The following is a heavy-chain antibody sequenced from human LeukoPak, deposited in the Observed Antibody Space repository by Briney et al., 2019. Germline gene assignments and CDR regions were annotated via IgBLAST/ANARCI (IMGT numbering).Heavy chain of an antibody. Sequence: SETLSLTCAVYGVSFSGYYWSWIRQPPGKGLEWIGEINHSGSTNYNPSLKSRVTISVDTSKNQFSLKLSSVTAADTAVYYCSTLRARHYYYGMDVWGQGTTVTVSS. CDR3: STLRARHYYYGMDV. CDR1: GVSFSGYY. V-gene: IGHV4-34*01. D-gene: IGHD4-17*01. CDR2: INHSGST. J-gene: IGHJ6*02.